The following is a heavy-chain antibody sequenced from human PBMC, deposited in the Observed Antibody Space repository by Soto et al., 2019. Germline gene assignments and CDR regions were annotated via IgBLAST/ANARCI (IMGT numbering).Heavy chain of an antibody. V-gene: IGHV2-5*02. J-gene: IGHJ4*02. CDR2: IFWDDDK. CDR1: GFSLSTSGVG. CDR3: AHLPWKEMWPRAPVVN. D-gene: IGHD1-1*01. Sequence: PTLVNPTQTLTLTCTFSGFSLSTSGVGVGWIRQPPGTALEWLGIIFWDDDKRYRPSLKSRVTITKDTSKNQLVLTMTNMDPVDTATYYCAHLPWKEMWPRAPVVNWGQGTPVTVSS.